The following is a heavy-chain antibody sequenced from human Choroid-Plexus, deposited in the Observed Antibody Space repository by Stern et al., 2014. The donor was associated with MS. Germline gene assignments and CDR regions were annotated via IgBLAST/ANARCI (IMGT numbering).Heavy chain of an antibody. CDR1: GFTFGSCA. D-gene: IGHD2/OR15-2a*01. CDR2: VSYDGSNK. V-gene: IGHV3-30*18. J-gene: IGHJ5*02. Sequence: VHLVESGGGVVQPGRPLRLSCVASGFTFGSCAMHWVPQAPGKGPEWVAGVSYDGSNKYYADSVKGRFTISRDNSQNTLYMQMSSLRPEDTAVYYCAKDRQYLTYFFDHWGQGSLVTVSS. CDR3: AKDRQYLTYFFDH.